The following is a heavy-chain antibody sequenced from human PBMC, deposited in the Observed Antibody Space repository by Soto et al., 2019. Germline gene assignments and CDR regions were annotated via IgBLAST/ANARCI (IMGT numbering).Heavy chain of an antibody. D-gene: IGHD3-10*01. CDR3: ARDLYQSSNCYGSAFDY. Sequence: GGSLRLSCAASGFTFSSYGMHWVRQAPGKGLEWVAFISYDGSNKYYADSVKGRFTISRDNSKNTLYLQMNSVRAEDTAVYYCARDLYQSSNCYGSAFDYWCQGILVTVSS. CDR1: GFTFSSYG. J-gene: IGHJ4*02. V-gene: IGHV3-30*03. CDR2: ISYDGSNK.